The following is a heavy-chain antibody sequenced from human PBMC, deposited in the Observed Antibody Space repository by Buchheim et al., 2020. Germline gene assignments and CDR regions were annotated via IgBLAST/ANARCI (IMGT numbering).Heavy chain of an antibody. Sequence: QVQLQESGPGLVKPSQTLSLTCTVSGGSISGGNDYWSWIRQPPGKGLEWIGYMYYRGSAYYNPSLKVRLTISVDTSKHQFYLQLSYVTAADTAVYYCARDIYGYGYRDNWGQGT. CDR3: ARDIYGYGYRDN. CDR2: MYYRGSA. D-gene: IGHD5-12*01. CDR1: GGSISGGNDY. V-gene: IGHV4-30-4*01. J-gene: IGHJ4*02.